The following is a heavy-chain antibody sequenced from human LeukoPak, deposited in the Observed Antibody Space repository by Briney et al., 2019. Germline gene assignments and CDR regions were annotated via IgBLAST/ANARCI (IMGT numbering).Heavy chain of an antibody. D-gene: IGHD1-7*01. CDR2: MSGGGGST. CDR1: GFTFSSYA. J-gene: IGHJ4*02. V-gene: IGHV3-23*01. CDR3: ATVRQGTTRDFEY. Sequence: PGGPLRLSCAASGFTFSSYAMSSVRQAPGKGLEWVSSMSGGGGSTYHADSVKGRFTISRDISKNTLYPQMASLRAEDTAVYFCATVRQGTTRDFEYWGQGTLVTVSS.